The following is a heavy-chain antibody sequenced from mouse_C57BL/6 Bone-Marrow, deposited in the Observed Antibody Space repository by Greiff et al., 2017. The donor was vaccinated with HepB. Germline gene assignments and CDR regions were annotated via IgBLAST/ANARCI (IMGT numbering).Heavy chain of an antibody. J-gene: IGHJ1*03. CDR1: GFSLTSYG. D-gene: IGHD2-1*01. Sequence: VQLQESGPGLVQPSQSLSITCTVSGFSLTSYGVHWVRQSPGKGLEWLGVIWSGGSTDYNAAFISRLSISKDNSKSQVFFKMNSLQADDTAIHYCASYGNSYWYFDVWGTGTTVTVSS. CDR2: IWSGGST. CDR3: ASYGNSYWYFDV. V-gene: IGHV2-2*01.